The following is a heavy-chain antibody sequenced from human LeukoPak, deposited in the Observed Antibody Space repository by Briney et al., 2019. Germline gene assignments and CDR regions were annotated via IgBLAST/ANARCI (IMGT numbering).Heavy chain of an antibody. CDR1: GYTFTSYG. CDR3: ARVRPTAAAGFPVYYYYIDV. J-gene: IGHJ6*03. D-gene: IGHD6-13*01. V-gene: IGHV1-18*01. Sequence: ASVKISCKASGYTFTSYGISCVRHAPGQGRERMGWISAFTGITHYAQKHQGRVTMITDTSTNTAYMELRSLRSDDTAVYYCARVRPTAAAGFPVYYYYIDVGGKGTTVTVSS. CDR2: ISAFTGIT.